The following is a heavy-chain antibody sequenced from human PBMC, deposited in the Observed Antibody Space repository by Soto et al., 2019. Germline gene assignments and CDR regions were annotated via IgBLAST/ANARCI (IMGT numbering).Heavy chain of an antibody. J-gene: IGHJ5*02. D-gene: IGHD6-6*01. Sequence: RASVKVSCKASGYTSTNYAMHWVRQAPGQRLEWMGWINAGNGNTKYSQKFQGRVTITRDTSASTAYMELSSLRSEDTAVYYCTRVVAASEGFDPWGQGTLVTVSS. V-gene: IGHV1-3*01. CDR3: TRVVAASEGFDP. CDR1: GYTSTNYA. CDR2: INAGNGNT.